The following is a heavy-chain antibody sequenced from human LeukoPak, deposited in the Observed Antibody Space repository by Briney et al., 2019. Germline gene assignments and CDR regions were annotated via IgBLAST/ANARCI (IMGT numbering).Heavy chain of an antibody. CDR2: VSPNNGST. J-gene: IGHJ4*02. V-gene: IGHV1-2*02. CDR1: GYLFTGFF. CDR3: ATLLWFGDFDY. Sequence: ASVKVSCKTSGYLFTGFFIHWVRQAPGQGLEWMGSVSPNNGSTSYAQRFQGRVNMTSDTSTRTAYLQLSGLRFDDTAVYYCATLLWFGDFDYWGQGTPVTVS. D-gene: IGHD3-10*01.